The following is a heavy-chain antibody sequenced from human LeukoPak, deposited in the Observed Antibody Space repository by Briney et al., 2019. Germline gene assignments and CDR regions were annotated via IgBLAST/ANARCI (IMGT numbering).Heavy chain of an antibody. CDR2: TSFDGSNK. CDR1: GFTFSTYG. D-gene: IGHD3-16*01. CDR3: AKDTAEYYDYVWGSFLAQDY. Sequence: GGCLRLSCAASGFTFSTYGMHWVRQAPGKGLDWVAVTSFDGSNKYYADSVKGRFTISRDNSKNTLYLQMNSLRAEDTAVYYCAKDTAEYYDYVWGSFLAQDYWGQGTLVTVSS. V-gene: IGHV3-30*18. J-gene: IGHJ4*02.